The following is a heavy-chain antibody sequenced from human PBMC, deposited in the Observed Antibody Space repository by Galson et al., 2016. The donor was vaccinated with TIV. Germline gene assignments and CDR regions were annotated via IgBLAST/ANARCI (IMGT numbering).Heavy chain of an antibody. D-gene: IGHD3-3*01. J-gene: IGHJ4*02. V-gene: IGHV4-4*07. CDR3: ARLPTIFGVVTPYFDL. CDR1: GASISDYY. CDR2: LYTSGST. Sequence: ETLSLTCTVSGASISDYYWSWIRQPAGKGLEWIGRLYTSGSTKYNSSLKSRVTMSADTSKNHFSLKVTSVSAADTAMYYCARLPTIFGVVTPYFDLWGQGTLVTVSS.